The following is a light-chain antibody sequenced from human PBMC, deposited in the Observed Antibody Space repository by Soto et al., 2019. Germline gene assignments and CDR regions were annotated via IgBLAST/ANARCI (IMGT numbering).Light chain of an antibody. Sequence: EIVLTPSPGTLSLSPGERATLSCRASQSVSSSYLAWYQQKPGQAPRLLIYGASSRATGIPDRFSGSGSGTDFTLTISRLEPEDFAVYYCQQYGSSPRTFGGGTKGDI. CDR3: QQYGSSPRT. CDR2: GAS. V-gene: IGKV3-20*01. J-gene: IGKJ4*01. CDR1: QSVSSSY.